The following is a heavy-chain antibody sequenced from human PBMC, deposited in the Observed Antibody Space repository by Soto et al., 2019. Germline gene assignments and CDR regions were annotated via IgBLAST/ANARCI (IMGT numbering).Heavy chain of an antibody. CDR1: GFTFSSYS. J-gene: IGHJ3*02. CDR2: ISSSSYI. CDR3: ARATETNDAFDI. Sequence: GGSLRLSCAASGFTFSSYSMNWVRQAPGKGLEWVSSISSSSYIYYADSVKGRFTISRDNAKNSLYLQMNSLRAEDTAVYYCARATETNDAFDIWGQGTMVTVSS. V-gene: IGHV3-21*01.